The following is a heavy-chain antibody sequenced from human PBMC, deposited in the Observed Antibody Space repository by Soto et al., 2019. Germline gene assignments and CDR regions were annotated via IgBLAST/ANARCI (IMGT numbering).Heavy chain of an antibody. CDR1: GGSISSGGYY. CDR3: ARGLGITMVRGVDNWFDP. Sequence: SETLSLTCTVSGGSISSGGYYWSWIRQHPGKGLEWIGYIYYSGSTYYNPSLKSRVTISVDTSKNQFSLKLSSVTAADTAVYYCARGLGITMVRGVDNWFDPWGQGTLVTVSS. CDR2: IYYSGST. J-gene: IGHJ5*02. V-gene: IGHV4-31*03. D-gene: IGHD3-10*01.